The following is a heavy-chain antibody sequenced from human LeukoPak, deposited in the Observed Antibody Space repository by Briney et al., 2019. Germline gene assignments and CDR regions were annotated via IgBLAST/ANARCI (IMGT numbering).Heavy chain of an antibody. V-gene: IGHV3-23*01. Sequence: PGGSLRLSCAASGFTFSSYAMSWVRQAPGKGLEWVSAISGRGGITYYAVSVKGRFTISRDNTKNTLYLQMNSLRAEDTAVYYCAKGPYYYDSSGYSRRWFDPWGQGTLVTVSS. CDR3: AKGPYYYDSSGYSRRWFDP. J-gene: IGHJ5*02. CDR1: GFTFSSYA. CDR2: ISGRGGIT. D-gene: IGHD3-22*01.